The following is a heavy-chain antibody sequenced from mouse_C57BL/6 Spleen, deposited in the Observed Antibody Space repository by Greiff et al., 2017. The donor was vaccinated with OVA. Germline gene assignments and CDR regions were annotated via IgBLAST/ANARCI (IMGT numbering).Heavy chain of an antibody. D-gene: IGHD1-1*01. CDR3: AREITRYFDV. J-gene: IGHJ1*03. CDR1: GYTFTSYW. V-gene: IGHV1-55*01. CDR2: IYPGSGST. Sequence: QVQLKQPGAELVKPGASVKMSCKASGYTFTSYWITWVKQRPGQGLEWIGDIYPGSGSTNYNEKFKSKATLTVDTSSSTAYMQLSSLTSEDSAVYYGAREITRYFDVWGTGTTVTVSS.